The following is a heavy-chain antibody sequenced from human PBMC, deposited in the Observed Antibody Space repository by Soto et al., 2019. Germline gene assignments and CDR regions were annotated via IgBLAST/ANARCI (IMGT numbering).Heavy chain of an antibody. CDR2: IIPIFGTA. J-gene: IGHJ6*02. V-gene: IGHV1-69*13. D-gene: IGHD3-3*01. CDR1: GGKFSSYA. Sequence: ASDKVSCKASGGKFSSYAISWGRQAPGQGLEWMGGIIPIFGTANYAQKFQGRVTITADESTRTAYMELSSLRSEDTAVYYCARAYYDFWSGYQTYDYYYGMDVWGQGTTVTVSS. CDR3: ARAYYDFWSGYQTYDYYYGMDV.